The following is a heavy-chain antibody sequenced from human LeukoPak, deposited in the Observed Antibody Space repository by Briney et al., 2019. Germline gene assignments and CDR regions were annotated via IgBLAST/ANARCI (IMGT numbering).Heavy chain of an antibody. J-gene: IGHJ4*02. CDR3: ARGTTPPDY. CDR1: GFTFSDAW. Sequence: PGGSLRLSCAGSGFTFSDAWMSWVRQPPGKGLEWIGSIYYSGSTYYNPSLMSRVTISIDTSKNQFSPRLTSVTAADTAVYYCARGTTPPDYWGQGTLVTVSS. CDR2: IYYSGST. V-gene: IGHV4-59*01. D-gene: IGHD4-17*01.